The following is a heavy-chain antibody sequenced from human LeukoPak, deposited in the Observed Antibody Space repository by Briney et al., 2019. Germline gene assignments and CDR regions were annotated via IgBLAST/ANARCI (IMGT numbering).Heavy chain of an antibody. V-gene: IGHV4-59*01. CDR1: GGSISSYY. CDR2: IHYSGST. J-gene: IGHJ6*03. CDR3: ARTTEGGYTYGYFYYYYMDV. D-gene: IGHD5-18*01. Sequence: SETLSLTCTVSGGSISSYYWSWIRQPQGKGLDWIGYIHYSGSTNYNPSLKSRVTISVDTSKNQFFLKLSSVTAADTAVYYCARTTEGGYTYGYFYYYYMDVWGKGTTVTISS.